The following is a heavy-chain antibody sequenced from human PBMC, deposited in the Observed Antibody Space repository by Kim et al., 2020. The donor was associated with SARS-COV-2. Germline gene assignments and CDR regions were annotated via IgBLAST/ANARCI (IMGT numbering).Heavy chain of an antibody. V-gene: IGHV1-18*01. CDR1: GYTFTSYG. CDR2: ISAYNGNT. J-gene: IGHJ6*02. D-gene: IGHD6-13*01. CDR3: ARGRYGGAAAGYYYYGMDV. Sequence: ASVKVSCKASGYTFTSYGISWVRQAPGQGLEWMGWISAYNGNTNYAQKLQGRVTMTTDTSTSTAYMELRSLRSDDTAVYYCARGRYGGAAAGYYYYGMDVWGQGTTVTVSS.